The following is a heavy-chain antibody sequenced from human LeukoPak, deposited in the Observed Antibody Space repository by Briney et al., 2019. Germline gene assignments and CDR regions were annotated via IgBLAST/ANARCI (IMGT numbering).Heavy chain of an antibody. J-gene: IGHJ3*02. D-gene: IGHD3-22*01. V-gene: IGHV4-4*02. CDR2: IYHSGST. CDR1: GGSISSSNW. Sequence: SETLSLTCAVSGGSISSSNWWSWVRQPPGKGLEWIGEIYHSGSTNYNPSLKSRVTISVDKSKNQFSLKLSSVTAADTAVYYCAAYYYDSFDAFDIWGQGTMVTVSS. CDR3: AAYYYDSFDAFDI.